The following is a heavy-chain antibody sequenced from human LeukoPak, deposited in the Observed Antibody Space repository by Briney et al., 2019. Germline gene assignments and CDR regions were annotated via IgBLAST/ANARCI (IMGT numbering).Heavy chain of an antibody. Sequence: GGSLRLSCAASGFTFSSYPMHWVRQAPGKGLEWVAVMSYDGTNKYYADSVKGRFTISRDNSKNTLYLQMDSLGAEDTAVYYCARDDSGSYNALDIWGQGTRVTVSS. CDR3: ARDDSGSYNALDI. V-gene: IGHV3-30*04. CDR2: MSYDGTNK. CDR1: GFTFSSYP. D-gene: IGHD1-26*01. J-gene: IGHJ3*02.